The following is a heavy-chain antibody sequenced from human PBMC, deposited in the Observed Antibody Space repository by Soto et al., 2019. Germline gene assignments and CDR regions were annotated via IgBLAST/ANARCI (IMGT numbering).Heavy chain of an antibody. J-gene: IGHJ4*02. D-gene: IGHD6-13*01. Sequence: SETLSLTCNVSGGSVSGYHWSWIRQPPGKGLEWIGDINNNGNTDYNPSLESRVTISVDTSKNQISLKLSSVTAADTAVYYCARSYDSYSSSWYLTSYYFDYWGQGTLVTVSS. CDR1: GGSVSGYH. CDR2: INNNGNT. V-gene: IGHV4-59*02. CDR3: ARSYDSYSSSWYLTSYYFDY.